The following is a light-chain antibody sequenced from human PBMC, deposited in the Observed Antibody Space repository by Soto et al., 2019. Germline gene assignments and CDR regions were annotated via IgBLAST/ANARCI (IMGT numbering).Light chain of an antibody. CDR1: SSDVGTYNY. J-gene: IGLJ2*01. CDR2: EVS. CDR3: SSYTGSSTNTVV. V-gene: IGLV2-14*01. Sequence: QSALTQPASVSGSPGQSITISCTGTSSDVGTYNYVSWYQQHPGKAPKLMIFEVSNRPSGVSNRFSGSKSGNTASLTISGLQAEDEAEYYCSSYTGSSTNTVVFGGGTKLTVL.